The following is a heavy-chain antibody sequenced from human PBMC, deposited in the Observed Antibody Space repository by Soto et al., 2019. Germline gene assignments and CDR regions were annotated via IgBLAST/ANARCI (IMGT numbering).Heavy chain of an antibody. J-gene: IGHJ4*02. CDR3: AKFGSSSWYLGYYFDY. CDR1: GFTFSSYA. D-gene: IGHD6-13*01. Sequence: GGSLRLSCAASGFTFSSYAMSWVRQTPGKGLEWVSAISGSGGSTYYADSVKGRFTISRDNSKNTLYLQMSSRRAEDTAVYYCAKFGSSSWYLGYYFDYWGQGTLVTVSS. V-gene: IGHV3-23*01. CDR2: ISGSGGST.